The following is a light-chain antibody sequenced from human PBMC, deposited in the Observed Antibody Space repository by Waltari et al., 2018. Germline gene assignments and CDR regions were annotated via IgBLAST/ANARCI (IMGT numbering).Light chain of an antibody. CDR2: WAS. J-gene: IGKJ2*01. Sequence: DMLLTPSPYSLSSSLCQRTSITFKSNRSVLSSSNNKNYLGWYQQKPGQPPKLLITWASTRESGVPDRFSGSGSGTDFTLTISSLQAEDVAVYFCQQCYTFPYTFGQGTKLEIK. V-gene: IGKV4-1*01. CDR1: RSVLSSSNNKNY. CDR3: QQCYTFPYT.